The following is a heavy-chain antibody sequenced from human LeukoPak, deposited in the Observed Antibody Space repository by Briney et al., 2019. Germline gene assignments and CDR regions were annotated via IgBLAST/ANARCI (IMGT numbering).Heavy chain of an antibody. J-gene: IGHJ6*03. Sequence: SEPLSLTCAVYGGSFSGYYWSWIRQPPGKGLEWIGEINHSGSTNYNPSLKSRVTISVDTSKNQFSLKLSSVTAADTAVYYCARAQYYYYYYMDVWGKGTTVTVSS. CDR3: ARAQYYYYYYMDV. CDR1: GGSFSGYY. CDR2: INHSGST. V-gene: IGHV4-34*01.